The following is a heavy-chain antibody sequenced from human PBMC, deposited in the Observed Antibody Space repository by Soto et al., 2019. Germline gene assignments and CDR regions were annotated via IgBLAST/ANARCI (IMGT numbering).Heavy chain of an antibody. CDR1: GFTVSSNY. V-gene: IGHV3-53*04. CDR3: ARGEVYGDYEGPYY. Sequence: EVQLVESGGGLVQPGGSLRLSCAASGFTVSSNYMSWVRQAPGKGLERVSVIYSGGSTYYADSVKGRFTISRHNSKNTLYLQMNSLRPEDTAVYYYARGEVYGDYEGPYYWGQGILVTVSS. CDR2: IYSGGST. D-gene: IGHD4-17*01. J-gene: IGHJ4*02.